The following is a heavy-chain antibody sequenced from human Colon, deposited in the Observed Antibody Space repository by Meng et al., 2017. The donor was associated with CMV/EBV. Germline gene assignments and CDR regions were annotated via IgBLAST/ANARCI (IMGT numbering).Heavy chain of an antibody. J-gene: IGHJ6*02. Sequence: GGSLRLSCAASGFTFSSYWMSWVRQAPGKGLEWVANIKQDGSEKYYVDSVKGRFTISRDNAKNSLYLQMNSLRAEDTAVYYCAKGGAARSFGYYYGMDVWGQGTTVTVSS. V-gene: IGHV3-7*01. CDR1: GFTFSSYW. CDR2: IKQDGSEK. D-gene: IGHD6-6*01. CDR3: AKGGAARSFGYYYGMDV.